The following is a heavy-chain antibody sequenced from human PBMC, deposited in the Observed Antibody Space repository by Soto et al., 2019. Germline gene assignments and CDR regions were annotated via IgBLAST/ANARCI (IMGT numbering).Heavy chain of an antibody. CDR3: ARGGGYATVDC. V-gene: IGHV4-30-4*01. D-gene: IGHD2-15*01. CDR1: GDSISSGAYY. Sequence: QVQLQESGPGLVQPSQTLSLTCTVSGDSISSGAYYWSWLRQPPGKGLVWIGYIYHSAATYYNPFLESRVTMSVETSKNQFSLRLSSVTAADTAGYYCARGGGYATVDCWGQGTLVTVSS. J-gene: IGHJ4*02. CDR2: IYHSAAT.